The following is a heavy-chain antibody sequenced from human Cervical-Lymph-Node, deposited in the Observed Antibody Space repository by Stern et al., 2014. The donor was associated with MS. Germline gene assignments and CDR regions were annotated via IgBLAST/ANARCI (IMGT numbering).Heavy chain of an antibody. CDR1: GYTSTDHY. CDR2: INPSGGST. V-gene: IGHV1-46*01. D-gene: IGHD3/OR15-3a*01. J-gene: IGHJ4*02. Sequence: VQLVQSGAEVKKPGASVKVSCKASGYTSTDHYIHGGRQAPGQGLEWMGVINPSGGSTTNAKKFQGSVTMTRDSSTSTVHMELSSLRSEDTAVYYCARGTGYSYYFDYWGQGTLVTVSS. CDR3: ARGTGYSYYFDY.